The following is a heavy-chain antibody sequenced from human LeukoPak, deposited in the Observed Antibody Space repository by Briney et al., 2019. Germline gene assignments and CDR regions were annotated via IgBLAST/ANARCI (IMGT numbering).Heavy chain of an antibody. D-gene: IGHD3-3*01. Sequence: ASETLSLTCTVYGGSISRYYWRGMRQPPGKAREGSGEINHSGSTNYNPSLKSRVAISVGTSTSQSSLKMSSVAAADTTVYYCARGRFWAKGKQPKRLDYWGQGTLVTVSS. CDR1: GGSISRYY. CDR2: INHSGST. CDR3: ARGRFWAKGKQPKRLDY. V-gene: IGHV4-34*01. J-gene: IGHJ4*02.